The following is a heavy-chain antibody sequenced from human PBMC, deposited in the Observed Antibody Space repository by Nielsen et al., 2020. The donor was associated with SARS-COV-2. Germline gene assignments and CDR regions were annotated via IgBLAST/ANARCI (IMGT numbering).Heavy chain of an antibody. CDR2: IYYSGST. CDR3: ARTTAGSGWAGVDY. V-gene: IGHV4-59*12. Sequence: SETLSLTCTVSGGSISSYYWSWIRQPPGKGLEWIGYIYYSGSTNYNPSLKSRVTISVDTSKNQFSLKLSSVTAADTAVYYCARTTAGSGWAGVDYWGQGTLVTVSS. D-gene: IGHD6-19*01. CDR1: GGSISSYY. J-gene: IGHJ4*02.